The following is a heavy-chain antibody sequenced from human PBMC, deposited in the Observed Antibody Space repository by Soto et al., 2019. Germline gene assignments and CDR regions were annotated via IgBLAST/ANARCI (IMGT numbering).Heavy chain of an antibody. CDR2: IYYSGST. V-gene: IGHV4-61*01. J-gene: IGHJ5*02. CDR1: GVSVSSGSYY. Sequence: SETLSLTCTVSGVSVSSGSYYWSWIRQPPGKGLEWIGYIYYSGSTNYNPSLKSRVTISVDTSKNQFSLKLSSVTAADTAVYYCASTLPDYYDSSGYENWFDPWGQGTLVTVS. CDR3: ASTLPDYYDSSGYENWFDP. D-gene: IGHD3-22*01.